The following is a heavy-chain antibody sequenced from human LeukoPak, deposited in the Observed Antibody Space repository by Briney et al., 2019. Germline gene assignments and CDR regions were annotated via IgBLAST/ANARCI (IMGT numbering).Heavy chain of an antibody. J-gene: IGHJ4*02. CDR2: ISHVGFT. CDR3: ARPNDYGDDY. Sequence: SETLSLTCAVYGGSLSGYYWSWIRQPAGKGLEWIGDISHVGFTNYNPSLKSRVTISVDTSTNQFSLKLNSVTAADTAVYYCARPNDYGDDYWGQGTLVTVSS. D-gene: IGHD4-17*01. CDR1: GGSLSGYY. V-gene: IGHV4-34*01.